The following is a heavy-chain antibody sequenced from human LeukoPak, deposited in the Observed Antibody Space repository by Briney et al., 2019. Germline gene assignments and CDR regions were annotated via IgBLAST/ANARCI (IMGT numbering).Heavy chain of an antibody. CDR3: ARSRAYGSGRYYYYYMDV. J-gene: IGHJ6*03. V-gene: IGHV4-34*01. D-gene: IGHD3-10*01. CDR2: INHSGST. CDR1: GGSFSGYY. Sequence: SETLSLTCAVYGGSFSGYYWSWIRQPPGKGLEWIGEINHSGSTNYNPSLKSRVTISVDTSKNQFSLKLSSVTAADTAVYYCARSRAYGSGRYYYYYMDVWGKGTTVTVSS.